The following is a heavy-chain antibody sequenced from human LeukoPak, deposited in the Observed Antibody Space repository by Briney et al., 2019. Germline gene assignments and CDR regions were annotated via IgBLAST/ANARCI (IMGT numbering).Heavy chain of an antibody. CDR3: ARPNYYDSSGYFN. D-gene: IGHD3-22*01. Sequence: PSETLSLTCTVSGGFISSSSYYWGWIRQPPGKGLEWIGSIYYSGSIYYNPSLKSRVTISVDTSKNQFSLKLSSVTAADTAVYYCARPNYYDSSGYFNWGQGTLVTVSS. CDR1: GGFISSSSYY. V-gene: IGHV4-39*01. CDR2: IYYSGSI. J-gene: IGHJ4*02.